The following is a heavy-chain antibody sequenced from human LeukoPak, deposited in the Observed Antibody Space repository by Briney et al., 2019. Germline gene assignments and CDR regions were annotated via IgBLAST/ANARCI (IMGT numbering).Heavy chain of an antibody. CDR1: GYTFTSYG. V-gene: IGHV1-18*01. CDR3: ARGLDYDSSGLAGAR. CDR2: ISAYNGNT. D-gene: IGHD3-22*01. Sequence: ASVKVSCKASGYTFTSYGISRVRQAPGQGLEWMGWISAYNGNTNYAQKLQGRVTMTTDTSTSTAYMELRSLRSDDTAVYYCARGLDYDSSGLAGARWGQGTLVTVSS. J-gene: IGHJ4*02.